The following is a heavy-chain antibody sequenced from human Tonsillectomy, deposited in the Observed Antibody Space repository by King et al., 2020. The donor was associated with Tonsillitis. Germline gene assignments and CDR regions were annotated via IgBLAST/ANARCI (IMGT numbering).Heavy chain of an antibody. Sequence: VQLVQSGGGLVQPGGSVRLSCVVSAFTFSIYWMHWVRQAPGKGLVWVARLNVEGTTTSYADSVKGRFTIPRDNAMNTVYLQMNSLTVEDTAVYYLVRGWKEGFDHWGQGSLVTVSS. J-gene: IGHJ4*02. D-gene: IGHD6-19*01. V-gene: IGHV3-74*01. CDR2: LNVEGTTT. CDR3: VRGWKEGFDH. CDR1: AFTFSIYW.